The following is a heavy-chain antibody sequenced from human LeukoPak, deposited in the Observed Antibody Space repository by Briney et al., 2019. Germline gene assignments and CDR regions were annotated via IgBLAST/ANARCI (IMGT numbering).Heavy chain of an antibody. CDR3: ASLTRWPDY. V-gene: IGHV4-34*01. D-gene: IGHD3-3*01. J-gene: IGHJ4*02. Sequence: SETLSLTCAVHGGSFSGYYWSWIRQPPGKGLEWIGEINHSGSTNYNPSLKSRVTISLDTSKNQFSLKLSSVTAADTAVYYCASLTRWPDYWGQGTLVTVSS. CDR1: GGSFSGYY. CDR2: INHSGST.